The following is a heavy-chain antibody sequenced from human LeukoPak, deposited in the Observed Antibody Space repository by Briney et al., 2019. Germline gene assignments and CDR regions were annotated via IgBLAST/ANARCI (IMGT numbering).Heavy chain of an antibody. CDR2: IYYSGST. D-gene: IGHD6-13*01. CDR1: GGSISSYY. V-gene: IGHV4-59*01. CDR3: ARDSSSWYENWFDP. J-gene: IGHJ5*02. Sequence: SETLSLTCTVSGGSISSYYWSWIRQPPGKGLEWIGYIYYSGSTNYNPSLKSRVTISVDTSKNQFSLKLSSVTAADTAVYYCARDSSSWYENWFDPWGQGTLVTVSS.